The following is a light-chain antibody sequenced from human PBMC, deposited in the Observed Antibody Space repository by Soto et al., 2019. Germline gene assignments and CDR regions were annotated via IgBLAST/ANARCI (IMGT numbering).Light chain of an antibody. CDR2: GAS. CDR1: QSVSSN. Sequence: EIVMTQSPATLSVSPGERATLSCRASQSVSSNLAWYQQKPGQAPRLLIYGASTRSTGIPARFSGSGSGTEFTLTISSLQSEDFAVYYCHQYNNWPPSFGQGTRLEI. V-gene: IGKV3-15*01. CDR3: HQYNNWPPS. J-gene: IGKJ5*01.